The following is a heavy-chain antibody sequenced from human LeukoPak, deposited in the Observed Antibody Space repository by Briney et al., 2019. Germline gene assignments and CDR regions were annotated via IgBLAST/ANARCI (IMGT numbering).Heavy chain of an antibody. CDR1: GYTFTSYA. V-gene: IGHV1-3*01. D-gene: IGHD2-2*01. CDR3: ARGGCSSTSCYGPEPTNDNWFDP. CDR2: INAGNGNT. J-gene: IGHJ5*02. Sequence: ASVKVSCKASGYTFTSYAMHGVRQAPGQRRECMGWINAGNGNTKYSQKFQGRVTITRDTSASTAYMELSSLRSEDTAVYYCARGGCSSTSCYGPEPTNDNWFDPWGQGTLVTVSS.